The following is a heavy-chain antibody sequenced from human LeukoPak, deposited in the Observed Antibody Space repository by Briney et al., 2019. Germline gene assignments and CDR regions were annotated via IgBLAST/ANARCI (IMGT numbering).Heavy chain of an antibody. V-gene: IGHV4-34*01. J-gene: IGHJ4*02. D-gene: IGHD3-22*01. CDR2: INHSGST. CDR3: ARGVPDYYDSSGYYPIDY. Sequence: SETLSLTCAVYGGSFSGYYWSWIRQPPGKGLEWIGEINHSGSTNYNPSLKSRVTISVDTSKNQFSLKLSSVTAADTAVYYCARGVPDYYDSSGYYPIDYWGQGTLVTVSS. CDR1: GGSFSGYY.